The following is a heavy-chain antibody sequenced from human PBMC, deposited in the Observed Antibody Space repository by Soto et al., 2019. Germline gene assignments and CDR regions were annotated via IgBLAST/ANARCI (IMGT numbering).Heavy chain of an antibody. CDR1: GYTFTSYG. Sequence: QVQLVQSGAEVKKPGASVKVSCKASGYTFTSYGISWVRQAPGQGLEWMGWISAYNGNTNYAQKLQGRVTMTTDTSTSTAYMELRSLRSDDTAVYYCARGGRPYDFWSGYYTEGRWFDPWGQGTLVTVSS. CDR3: ARGGRPYDFWSGYYTEGRWFDP. D-gene: IGHD3-3*01. J-gene: IGHJ5*02. CDR2: ISAYNGNT. V-gene: IGHV1-18*01.